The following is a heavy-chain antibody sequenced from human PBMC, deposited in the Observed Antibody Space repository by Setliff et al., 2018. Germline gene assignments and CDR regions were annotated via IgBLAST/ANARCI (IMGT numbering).Heavy chain of an antibody. CDR2: MNPNSDNT. V-gene: IGHV1-8*01. J-gene: IGHJ4*02. D-gene: IGHD6-19*01. CDR1: GYTFTSHD. Sequence: GASVKVSCKASGYTFTSHDIYWVRQATGQGLEWKGWMNPNSDNTGYAQEFQGRVTMTRITSISTAYRELSSLRSEDTAVYYCATGGYSSGWYPDYWGQGTLGTVSS. CDR3: ATGGYSSGWYPDY.